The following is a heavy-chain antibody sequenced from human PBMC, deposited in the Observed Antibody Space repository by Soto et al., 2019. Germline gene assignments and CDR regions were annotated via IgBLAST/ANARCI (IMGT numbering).Heavy chain of an antibody. D-gene: IGHD2-2*02. J-gene: IGHJ6*02. CDR2: ISAYNGNT. V-gene: IGHV1-18*01. CDR1: RYTCTSYG. Sequence: SAKVSHQAFRYTCTSYGISWVRQATGQGLEWMGWISAYNGNTNYAQKLQGRVTMTTDTSTSTAYMELRSLRSDDTAVYYCARVGYCSSTSCYTDYYYYGMDVWGQGTTVTVSS. CDR3: ARVGYCSSTSCYTDYYYYGMDV.